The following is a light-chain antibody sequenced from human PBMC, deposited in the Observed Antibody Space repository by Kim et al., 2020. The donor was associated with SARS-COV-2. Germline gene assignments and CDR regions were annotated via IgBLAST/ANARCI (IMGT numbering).Light chain of an antibody. Sequence: SYELTQPPSVSVSTGQTASITCSGDKLGDKYACWYQQKPGQSPVLVIYQDSKRPSGIPERFSGSNSGNTATLTISGTQAMDEADYYCQAWDSSTGVFGTG. CDR1: KLGDKY. CDR2: QDS. V-gene: IGLV3-1*01. CDR3: QAWDSSTGV. J-gene: IGLJ1*01.